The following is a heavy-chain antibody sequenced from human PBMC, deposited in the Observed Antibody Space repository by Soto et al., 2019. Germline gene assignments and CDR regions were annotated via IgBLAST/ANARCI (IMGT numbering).Heavy chain of an antibody. D-gene: IGHD6-19*01. V-gene: IGHV3-21*01. CDR2: ISSSSSYI. J-gene: IGHJ4*02. Sequence: EVQLVESGGGLVKPGGSLRLSCAASGFTFSSYSMNWVRQAPGKGLEWVSSISSSSSYIYYADSVKGRFTISRDNAKNSLYLHMNSLRAEDTAVYYCARDKRSSGWYEDYWGQGTLVTVSS. CDR3: ARDKRSSGWYEDY. CDR1: GFTFSSYS.